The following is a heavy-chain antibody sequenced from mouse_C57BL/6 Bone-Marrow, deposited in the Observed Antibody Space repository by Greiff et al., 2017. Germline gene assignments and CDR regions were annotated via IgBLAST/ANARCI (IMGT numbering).Heavy chain of an antibody. D-gene: IGHD2-3*01. CDR2: INTYSGVP. Sequence: QVQLVQSGPELKKPGETVKISCKASGYTFTTYGMSWVKQAPGKGLKWMGWINTYSGVPTYADDFKGRFAFSLATSASTAYFQINNLKNEDTATDFCTGGGYYLIWFAYWGQGTLVTVAA. J-gene: IGHJ3*01. V-gene: IGHV9-3*01. CDR1: GYTFTTYG. CDR3: TGGGYYLIWFAY.